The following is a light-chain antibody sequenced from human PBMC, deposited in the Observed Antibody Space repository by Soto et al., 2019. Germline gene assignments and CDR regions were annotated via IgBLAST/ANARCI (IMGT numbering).Light chain of an antibody. Sequence: QSALTQPPSASGSPGQSVTISCTGTSSDIGAYIYVSWYQQRPGKAPKLMISEVSRRPSGVPERFSGSKSGNTASLTVSGLQADDEAHYYCSLYAGSNNFVFGTGTKVTVL. CDR3: SLYAGSNNFV. CDR2: EVS. V-gene: IGLV2-8*01. CDR1: SSDIGAYIY. J-gene: IGLJ1*01.